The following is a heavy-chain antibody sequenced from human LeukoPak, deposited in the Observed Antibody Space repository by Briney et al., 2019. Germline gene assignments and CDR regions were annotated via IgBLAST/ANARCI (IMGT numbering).Heavy chain of an antibody. CDR3: SLRYCSGTSCPGY. J-gene: IGHJ4*02. D-gene: IGHD2-15*01. CDR2: IKSGADGGAT. CDR1: GFTFSDAW. Sequence: GGSLRLSCAASGFTFSDAWLSWVRQAPGKGPEWVGRIKSGADGGATDYAAPVKGRFTVSRDDSKDTLYLHMNSLKTEDTAVYYCSLRYCSGTSCPGYWGQGTLVTVSS. V-gene: IGHV3-15*01.